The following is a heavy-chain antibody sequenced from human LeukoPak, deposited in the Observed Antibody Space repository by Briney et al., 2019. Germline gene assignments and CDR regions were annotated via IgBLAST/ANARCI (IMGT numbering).Heavy chain of an antibody. J-gene: IGHJ3*02. Sequence: SETLSLTCAVYGGSFSGYYWSWIRQPAGKGLEWIGRIYTSGSTNYNPSLKSRVTISVDTSKNQFSLKLSSVTAADTAVYYCARDAGRGYYDYVWGSYPDAFDIWGQGTMVTVSS. CDR2: IYTSGST. V-gene: IGHV4-4*07. CDR3: ARDAGRGYYDYVWGSYPDAFDI. D-gene: IGHD3-16*01. CDR1: GGSFSGYY.